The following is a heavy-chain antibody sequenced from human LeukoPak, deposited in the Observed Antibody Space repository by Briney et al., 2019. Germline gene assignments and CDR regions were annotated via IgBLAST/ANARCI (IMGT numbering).Heavy chain of an antibody. CDR2: IYSSGTI. CDR1: GGSISSYY. J-gene: IGHJ5*02. Sequence: SETLSLTCSVSGGSISSYYWSCIRQPAGKGLEWIGRIYSSGTITYNPSLQSRVTMPVDTSKNELSLKMSSVTAADTAVYYCTRDSGTTGEVKFDPWGQGTLVAVSS. D-gene: IGHD3-10*01. CDR3: TRDSGTTGEVKFDP. V-gene: IGHV4-4*07.